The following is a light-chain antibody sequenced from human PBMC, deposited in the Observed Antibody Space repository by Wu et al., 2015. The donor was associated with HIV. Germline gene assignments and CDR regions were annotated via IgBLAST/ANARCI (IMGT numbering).Light chain of an antibody. CDR2: DAS. Sequence: EIVLTQSPATLSLSPGERATLSCRASQSVDNYLAWYQRKPGQAPRLLIYDASNRATGIPARFSGSGSGTDFTLTISSLEPEDFAVYHCQQRSNWPFTSFGQGTKAGDQT. J-gene: IGKJ2*03. CDR1: QSVDNY. V-gene: IGKV3-11*01. CDR3: QQRSNWPFTS.